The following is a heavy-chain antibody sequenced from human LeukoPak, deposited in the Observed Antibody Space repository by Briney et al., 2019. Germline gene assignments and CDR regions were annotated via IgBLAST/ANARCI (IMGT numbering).Heavy chain of an antibody. V-gene: IGHV4-59*01. D-gene: IGHD3-16*02. CDR3: GGIYDYVWGSYRYRAFVM. Sequence: SEPLSLTCTVSGCSISSYYWSWIRQPPGKGLEWMGYIYYSGSTNYHPSLKSRVTISVDTSKNQFSLKQSSVTAADTPVDYCGGIYDYVWGSYRYRAFVMWGEKTMVTVSS. J-gene: IGHJ3*02. CDR1: GCSISSYY. CDR2: IYYSGST.